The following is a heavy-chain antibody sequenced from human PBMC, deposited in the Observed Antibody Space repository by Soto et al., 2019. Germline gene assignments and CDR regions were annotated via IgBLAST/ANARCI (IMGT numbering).Heavy chain of an antibody. CDR1: GGTFSSYA. Sequence: SVKVSCKASGGTFSSYAISWVRQAPGQGLEWMGGIIPIFGTANYAQKFQGRVTITADESTSTAYMELSSLRSEDTAVYYCATLGSYGSGSYYFDYWGQGTLVTVSS. J-gene: IGHJ4*02. CDR2: IIPIFGTA. D-gene: IGHD3-10*01. V-gene: IGHV1-69*13. CDR3: ATLGSYGSGSYYFDY.